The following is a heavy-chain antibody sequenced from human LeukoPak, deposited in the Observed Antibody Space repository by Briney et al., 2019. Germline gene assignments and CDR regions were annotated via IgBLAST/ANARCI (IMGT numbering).Heavy chain of an antibody. CDR3: ARDPLLRGEFWSGTDWFDP. V-gene: IGHV4-39*07. CDR2: IYYSGST. Sequence: SETLSLTCTVSGGSINTPNYYWGWIRQTPGKGLEWIGSIYYSGSTYYNPSLKSRVTISVDTSKNQFSLKLSSVTAADTAVYYCARDPLLRGEFWSGTDWFDPWGQGTLVTVSS. CDR1: GGSINTPNYY. D-gene: IGHD3-3*01. J-gene: IGHJ5*02.